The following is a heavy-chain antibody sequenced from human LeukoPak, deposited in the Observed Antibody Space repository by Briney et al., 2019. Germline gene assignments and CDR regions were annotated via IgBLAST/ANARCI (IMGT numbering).Heavy chain of an antibody. CDR2: IYFSGTT. Sequence: SETLSLTCAVYGGSFSGYYWSWIRQPPGKGLEWIGYIYFSGTTNYNPSLKSRVTISVDTSKNQFSLKLSSVTAADTAVYYCARADWNESYYFDYWGQGTLVTVSS. CDR1: GGSFSGYY. D-gene: IGHD1-1*01. J-gene: IGHJ4*02. CDR3: ARADWNESYYFDY. V-gene: IGHV4-59*01.